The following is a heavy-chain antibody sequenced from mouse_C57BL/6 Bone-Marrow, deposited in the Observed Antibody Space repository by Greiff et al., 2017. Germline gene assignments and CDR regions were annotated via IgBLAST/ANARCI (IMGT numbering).Heavy chain of an antibody. D-gene: IGHD2-4*01. V-gene: IGHV5-6*02. CDR3: ARIPYYDYDSSWFAY. CDR1: GFTFSSYG. Sequence: EVKLEESGGDLVKPGGSLKLSCAASGFTFSSYGMSWVRQTPDKRLEWVATISSGGSYTYYPDSVKGRFTISRDNAKNTLYLQMSSLKSEDTAMYYCARIPYYDYDSSWFAYWGQGTLVTVSA. CDR2: ISSGGSYT. J-gene: IGHJ3*01.